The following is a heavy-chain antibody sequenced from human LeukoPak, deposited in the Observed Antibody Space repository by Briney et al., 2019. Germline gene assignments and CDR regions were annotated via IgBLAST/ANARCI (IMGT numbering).Heavy chain of an antibody. D-gene: IGHD3-22*01. CDR1: GGTFSSHA. CDR2: IIPIFGTA. CDR3: ARDRLGDSSGYYSRWFDP. V-gene: IGHV1-69*05. J-gene: IGHJ5*02. Sequence: SVKASCKASGGTFSSHAISWVRQAPGQGLEWMGGIIPIFGTANYAQKFQGRVTITTDESTSTAYMELSSLRSEDTAVYYCARDRLGDSSGYYSRWFDPWGQGTLVTVSS.